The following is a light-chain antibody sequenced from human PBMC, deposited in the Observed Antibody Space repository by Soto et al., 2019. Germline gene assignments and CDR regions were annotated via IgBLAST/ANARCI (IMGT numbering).Light chain of an antibody. J-gene: IGLJ2*01. V-gene: IGLV4-69*02. CDR3: QAWATGIRV. CDR2: INSDGSH. CDR1: SGHTNYA. Sequence: QLVLTQSPSASASLGASVKLTCTLSSGHTNYAIAWYQQQPEKGPRFLMKINSDGSHSKGDGIPDRFSGSRSGAERYLTISSLQSEDEADYYCQAWATGIRVFGGGTKVTVL.